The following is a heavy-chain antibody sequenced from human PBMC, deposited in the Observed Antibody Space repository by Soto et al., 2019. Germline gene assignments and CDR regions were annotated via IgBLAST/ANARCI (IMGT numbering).Heavy chain of an antibody. Sequence: QVQLQQWGAGLLKPSETLSLTCAVYGGSFSGYYWSWIRQPPGKGLEWIGEIIHSGSTNYNPTLRSRVTISVDTFKNQSSLKLSSVNAARSLVYYCAMGSAAYYHYIGWSSGAFDIWGQGTMVTVSS. CDR1: GGSFSGYY. J-gene: IGHJ3*02. D-gene: IGHD3-16*01. CDR2: IIHSGST. CDR3: AMGSAAYYHYIGWSSGAFDI. V-gene: IGHV4-34*12.